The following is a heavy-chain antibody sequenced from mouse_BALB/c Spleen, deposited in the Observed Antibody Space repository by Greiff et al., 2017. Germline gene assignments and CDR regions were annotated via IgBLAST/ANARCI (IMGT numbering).Heavy chain of an antibody. CDR2: ISSGGSYT. D-gene: IGHD3-1*01. J-gene: IGHJ2*01. CDR3: ARGCQVGYIDY. CDR1: GFTFSSYA. V-gene: IGHV5-9-4*01. Sequence: EVQLVEPGGGLVKPGGSLKLSCEASGFTFSSYAMSWVRQSPEKRLAWVAEISSGGSYTYYTDTVTGRFTISRDNAKNTLYLEMSSLRSEDTAMYYDARGCQVGYIDYWGQGTTLTVSS.